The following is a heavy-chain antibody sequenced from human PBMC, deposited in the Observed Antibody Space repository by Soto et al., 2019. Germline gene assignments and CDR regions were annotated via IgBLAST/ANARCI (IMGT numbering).Heavy chain of an antibody. D-gene: IGHD4-17*01. CDR3: ARGNYGGNSP. J-gene: IGHJ4*02. Sequence: SETLSLTCTVSGGSISSGGYYWSWIRQHPGKGLEWIGYIYYSGSTYYNPSLKSRVTISVDTSKNQFSLKLSSVTAADTAVYYCARGNYGGNSPWGQGTLVTVSS. CDR1: GGSISSGGYY. CDR2: IYYSGST. V-gene: IGHV4-31*03.